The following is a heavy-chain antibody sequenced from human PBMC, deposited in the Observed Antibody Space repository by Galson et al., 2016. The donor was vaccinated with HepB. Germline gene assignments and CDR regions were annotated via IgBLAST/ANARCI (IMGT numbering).Heavy chain of an antibody. J-gene: IGHJ4*02. D-gene: IGHD3-10*01. CDR1: GGFFSSHG. CDR2: IIPIFGPA. V-gene: IGHV1-69*01. Sequence: SCKASGGFFSSHGISWVRQAPGQGPEWMGGIIPIFGPAKYAQKFQGRVTITADESTTTAYMELRSLTSEDTAVYYCAGVPVTEGDSDYWGQGTLVTVSS. CDR3: AGVPVTEGDSDY.